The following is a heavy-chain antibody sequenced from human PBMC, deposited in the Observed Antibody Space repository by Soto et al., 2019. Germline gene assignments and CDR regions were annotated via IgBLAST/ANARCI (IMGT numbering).Heavy chain of an antibody. CDR2: TDGSGGYT. V-gene: IGHV3-23*01. CDR3: AKKGIYCSSTSCYYFDY. J-gene: IGHJ4*02. Sequence: PGGSLRLSCAASGFSFSNYAMSWVRQAPGKGLEWVSATDGSGGYTYYTESVKGRFTISRDNSKNTLYLQMNSLRAEDMAVYYCAKKGIYCSSTSCYYFDYWGQGTLVTVSS. CDR1: GFSFSNYA. D-gene: IGHD2-2*01.